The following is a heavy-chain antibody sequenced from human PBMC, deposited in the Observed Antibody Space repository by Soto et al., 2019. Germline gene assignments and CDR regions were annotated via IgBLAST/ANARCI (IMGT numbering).Heavy chain of an antibody. V-gene: IGHV3-7*03. CDR2: IKPDGTEK. J-gene: IGHJ5*02. D-gene: IGHD3-22*01. Sequence: PGGSLRLSCAASGFTFSSSWMSWVRQAPGKGLEWVANIKPDGTEKYYVDSVKGRFTISRDNAKNSLYLQMNSLRADDTAVYYCARKEYYYDTSNAGWFDPWGQGALVTVSS. CDR3: ARKEYYYDTSNAGWFDP. CDR1: GFTFSSSW.